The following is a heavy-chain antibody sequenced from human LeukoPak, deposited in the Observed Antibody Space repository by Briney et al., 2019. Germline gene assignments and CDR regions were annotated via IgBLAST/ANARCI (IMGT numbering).Heavy chain of an antibody. CDR2: INPNSGGT. CDR1: GYTFTGYY. Sequence: ASVKVSCKASGYTFTGYYMHWVRQAPGQGLEWMGWINPNSGGTNYAQKFQGRVTMTRDTSISTAYMELSRLRSEDTAVYYCARVLYYGSGRGTSGFDPWGQGTLVTVSS. CDR3: ARVLYYGSGRGTSGFDP. J-gene: IGHJ5*02. V-gene: IGHV1-2*02. D-gene: IGHD3-10*01.